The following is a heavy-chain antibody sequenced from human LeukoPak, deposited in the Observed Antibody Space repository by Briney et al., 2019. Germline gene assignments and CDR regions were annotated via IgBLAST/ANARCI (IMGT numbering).Heavy chain of an antibody. CDR2: INDNGGTT. V-gene: IGHV3-74*01. J-gene: IGHJ4*02. CDR3: ARDESLWEIRH. CDR1: GFTFSSYW. D-gene: IGHD3-16*01. Sequence: GGSLRLSCAASGFTFSSYWMSWVRQVPGKGLVWVSRINDNGGTTTYADSVKGRFTISRDNAKNSVYLQMSGLRAEDTAVYYCARDESLWEIRHWGQGTLVTVSS.